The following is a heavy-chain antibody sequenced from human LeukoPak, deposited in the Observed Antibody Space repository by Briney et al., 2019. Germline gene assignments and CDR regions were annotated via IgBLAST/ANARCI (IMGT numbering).Heavy chain of an antibody. Sequence: GGTNYNPSLKSRVTISVDTSKNQFFLKLSSVTDADTAVYYCARDLAVVVPPAVPYYYYYYMHVWRKGWTVTVYS. CDR3: ARDLAVVVPPAVPYYYYYYMHV. J-gene: IGHJ6*03. CDR2: GGT. V-gene: IGHV4-61*02. D-gene: IGHD2-2*01.